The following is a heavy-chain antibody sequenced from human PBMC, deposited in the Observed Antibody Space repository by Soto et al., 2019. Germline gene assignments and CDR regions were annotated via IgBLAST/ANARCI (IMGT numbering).Heavy chain of an antibody. CDR2: ISYDGSNK. CDR1: GFTFSSYG. Sequence: RLSCAASGFTFSSYGMHWVRQAPGKGLEWVAVISYDGSNKYYADSVKGRFTISRDNSKNTLYLQMNGLRAEDTAVYYCAKDGYVYWGQGTLVTVSS. D-gene: IGHD5-18*01. CDR3: AKDGYVY. J-gene: IGHJ4*02. V-gene: IGHV3-30*18.